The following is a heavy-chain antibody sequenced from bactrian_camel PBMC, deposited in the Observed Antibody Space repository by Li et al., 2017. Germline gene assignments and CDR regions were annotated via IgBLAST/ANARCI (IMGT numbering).Heavy chain of an antibody. CDR2: IAIGGGST. J-gene: IGHJ4*01. V-gene: IGHV3S40*01. D-gene: IGHD1*01. CDR1: GMGDSENY. Sequence: DVQQVESGGGSVQAGGSLRLSCATSGMGDSENYMQFFVGWFRQAPGKEREGVAAIAIGGGSTYYADSGKARFTISQDNTKNTVDLQMNNLKPEDTAMYYCAVATDCRWTGYPYWTPAPSNMGQGTQVTVS.